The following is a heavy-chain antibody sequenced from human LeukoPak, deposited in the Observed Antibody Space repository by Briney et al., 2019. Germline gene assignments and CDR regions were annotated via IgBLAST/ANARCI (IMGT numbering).Heavy chain of an antibody. CDR2: INSDGSST. V-gene: IGHV3-74*01. D-gene: IGHD3-3*01. CDR1: GFTFSSYW. CDR3: ARGGLRGYDFWSGYSYHYYYMDV. Sequence: GSLRLSCAASGFTFSSYWMHWVRQAPGKGLVWVSRINSDGSSTSYADSVKGRFTISRDNAKNTLYLQMNSLRAEDTAVYYCARGGLRGYDFWSGYSYHYYYMDVWGKGTTVTVSS. J-gene: IGHJ6*03.